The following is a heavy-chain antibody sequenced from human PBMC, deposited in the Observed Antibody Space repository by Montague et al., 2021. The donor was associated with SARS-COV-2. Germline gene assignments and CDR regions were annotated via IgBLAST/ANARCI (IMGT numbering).Heavy chain of an antibody. V-gene: IGHV2-70*01. Sequence: PALVKPTQTLTLTCTFSGFSLSTSGMCVSWIRQPPGKALEWFALXDWDDDKYYSTSLKTRLTISKDTSKNQVVLTMTNMDPVDTATYYCARIRDYDILTGSYSGFDYWGQGTLVTVSS. J-gene: IGHJ4*02. CDR1: GFSLSTSGMC. D-gene: IGHD3-9*01. CDR2: XDWDDDK. CDR3: ARIRDYDILTGSYSGFDY.